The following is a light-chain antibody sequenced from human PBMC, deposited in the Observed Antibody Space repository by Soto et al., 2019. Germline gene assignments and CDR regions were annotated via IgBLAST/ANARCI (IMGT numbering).Light chain of an antibody. CDR3: LQYNAYPHT. CDR1: QTINSW. CDR2: KAS. J-gene: IGKJ2*01. V-gene: IGKV1-5*03. Sequence: DIQMTQSPSTLSASVGDRVIITCRASQTINSWLAWYQQKPGKAPNVLIYKASSLESGVPSRFSGSGSGTDFTLTISCLQPDDFATYYCLQYNAYPHTFGQGTNLENK.